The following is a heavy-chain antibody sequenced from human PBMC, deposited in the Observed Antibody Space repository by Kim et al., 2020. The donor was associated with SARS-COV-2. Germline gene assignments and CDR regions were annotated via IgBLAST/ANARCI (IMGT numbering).Heavy chain of an antibody. V-gene: IGHV5-10-1*01. J-gene: IGHJ3*02. CDR2: IDPSDSYT. D-gene: IGHD3-10*01. CDR3: ASRRGLDAFDI. Sequence: GESLKISCKGSGYSFISYWIHWVRQMPGKGPEWMGRIDPSDSYTNYSPSFQGHVSISADKSIKTAYLQWGGLKASDTAMYYCASRRGLDAFDIWGPGTLVTVSS. CDR1: GYSFISYW.